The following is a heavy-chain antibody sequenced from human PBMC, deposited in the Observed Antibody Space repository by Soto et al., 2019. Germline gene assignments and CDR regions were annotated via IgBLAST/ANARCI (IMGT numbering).Heavy chain of an antibody. CDR3: AGDRPIFGVVNYYYYGMDV. Sequence: KPSETLSLTCTVSGDSISSYYWSWIRQPPGKGLEWIGYIYYSGSTNYNPSLKSRVTISVDTSKNQFSLKLSSVTAADTAVYYCAGDRPIFGVVNYYYYGMDVWGHGTTFTVSS. J-gene: IGHJ6*02. D-gene: IGHD3-3*02. CDR1: GDSISSYY. CDR2: IYYSGST. V-gene: IGHV4-59*01.